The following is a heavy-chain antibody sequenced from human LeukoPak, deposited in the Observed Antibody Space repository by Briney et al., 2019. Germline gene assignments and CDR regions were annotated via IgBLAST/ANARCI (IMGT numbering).Heavy chain of an antibody. V-gene: IGHV4-61*02. J-gene: IGHJ4*02. CDR1: GDSISSGSYY. Sequence: SETLSLTCTVSGDSISSGSYYWSWIRQPAGRGLEWIGRIYTTGSTNYNPSLKSRVTISVDTSKNQFSLKLSSVTAADTAVNYCAREPGQLDYWGQGTLVTVSS. CDR3: AREPGQLDY. D-gene: IGHD1-1*01. CDR2: IYTTGST.